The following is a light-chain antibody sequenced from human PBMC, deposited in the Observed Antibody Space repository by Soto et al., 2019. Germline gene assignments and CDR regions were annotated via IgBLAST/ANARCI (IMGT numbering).Light chain of an antibody. CDR3: SSYTSSSSVV. CDR2: DVS. V-gene: IGLV2-14*01. J-gene: IGLJ2*01. Sequence: QSALTQPASVSGSPGQSITISCTGTSSDDGGYNYVSWYLQHPGKAPKLMIYDVSNRTSGVSNRFSGSKSGNTASLTISGLQAEDEADYYCSSYTSSSSVVFGGGTKLTVL. CDR1: SSDDGGYNY.